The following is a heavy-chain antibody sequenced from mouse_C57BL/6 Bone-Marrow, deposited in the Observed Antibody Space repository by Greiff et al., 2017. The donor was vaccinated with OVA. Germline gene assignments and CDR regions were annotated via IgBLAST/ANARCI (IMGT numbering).Heavy chain of an antibody. V-gene: IGHV5-15*01. CDR2: ISNLAYSI. Sequence: DVMLVESGGGLVQPGGSLKLSCAASGFTFSDYGMAWVRQAPRKGPEWVAFISNLAYSIYYADTVTGRFTISRENAKNTLYLEMSSLRSEDTAMYYCARHEYYAMDYCGQGTSVTVSS. J-gene: IGHJ4*01. CDR3: ARHEYYAMDY. CDR1: GFTFSDYG.